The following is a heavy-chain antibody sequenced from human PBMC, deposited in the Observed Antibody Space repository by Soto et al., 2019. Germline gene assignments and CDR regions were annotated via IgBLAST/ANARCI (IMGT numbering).Heavy chain of an antibody. J-gene: IGHJ5*02. V-gene: IGHV4-59*01. Sequence: SETLSLTCTVSGGSISSYYWSWIRQPPGKGLEWIGYVYYSGSTNYNPSLKSRVTISVVTSKNQFSLKLSSVTAADTAVYYCARDTSGYSNNWFDPWGQGTLVTVSS. CDR2: VYYSGST. CDR1: GGSISSYY. D-gene: IGHD3-22*01. CDR3: ARDTSGYSNNWFDP.